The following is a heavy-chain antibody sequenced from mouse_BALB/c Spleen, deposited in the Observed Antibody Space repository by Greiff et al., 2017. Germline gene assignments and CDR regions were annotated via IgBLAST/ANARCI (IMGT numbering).Heavy chain of an antibody. CDR3: ARGDYDYAFDY. Sequence: QVQLQQSGAELVRPGVSVKISCKGSGYTFTDYAMHWVKQSHAKSLEWIGVISTYYGDASYNQKFKGKATMTVDKSSSTAYMELARLTSEDSAIYYCARGDYDYAFDYWGQGTTLTVSS. J-gene: IGHJ2*01. V-gene: IGHV1S137*01. D-gene: IGHD2-4*01. CDR1: GYTFTDYA. CDR2: ISTYYGDA.